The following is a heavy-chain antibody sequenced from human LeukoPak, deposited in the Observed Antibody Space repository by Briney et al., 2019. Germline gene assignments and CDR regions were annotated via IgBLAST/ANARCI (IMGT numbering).Heavy chain of an antibody. J-gene: IGHJ4*02. D-gene: IGHD6-6*01. CDR2: IYSGGST. Sequence: GGSLRLSCAASGFTVSTNYMTWVRQAPGKGLEWVSVIYSGGSTFYADSVKGRFTISRDNPKNTLYLQMNSLRAEDTAVYYCARASIAASGYYFDYWGQGTLVTVSS. CDR3: ARASIAASGYYFDY. V-gene: IGHV3-66*02. CDR1: GFTVSTNY.